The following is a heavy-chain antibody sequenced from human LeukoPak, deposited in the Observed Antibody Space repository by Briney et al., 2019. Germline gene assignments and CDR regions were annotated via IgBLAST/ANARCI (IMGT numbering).Heavy chain of an antibody. J-gene: IGHJ4*02. V-gene: IGHV1-18*01. D-gene: IGHD3-22*01. CDR2: ISAYNGNT. CDR3: ARVSRYYYDSSGFDY. Sequence: ASVKVSCKASGYTFTSYGISWVRQAPGQGLEWMGWISAYNGNTNYAQKLQGRVTMTTDTSTSTAYMELRSLRSDDTAVYYCARVSRYYYDSSGFDYWGQGTLVTVSS. CDR1: GYTFTSYG.